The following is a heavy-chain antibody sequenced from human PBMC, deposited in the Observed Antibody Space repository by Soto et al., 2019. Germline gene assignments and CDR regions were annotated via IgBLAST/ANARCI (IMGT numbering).Heavy chain of an antibody. Sequence: EVQLLESGGGLVQPGGSLRLSCAASGFTFSSYAMGWVRQAPGKGLEWVSAISGSGGSTYYADSVKGRFTISRDNSQNTLYLQMHSLRAEDTAVYYCAKAGYCSSATCASRYYYMDVWGKGTTVTVSS. CDR1: GFTFSSYA. CDR2: ISGSGGST. D-gene: IGHD2-2*01. CDR3: AKAGYCSSATCASRYYYMDV. V-gene: IGHV3-23*01. J-gene: IGHJ6*03.